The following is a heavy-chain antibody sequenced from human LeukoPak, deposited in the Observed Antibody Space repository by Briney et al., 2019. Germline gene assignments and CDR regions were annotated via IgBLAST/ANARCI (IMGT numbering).Heavy chain of an antibody. CDR2: IGTAGDT. Sequence: GGSLRLSCAASGFTFSSYDMHWVRQATGKGLEWVSAIGTAGDTYYPGSVKGRFTISRENAKNSLYLQMNSLRAGDTAVYYCVREGGSDWYSGWFDPWGQGTLVTVSS. CDR1: GFTFSSYD. CDR3: VREGGSDWYSGWFDP. J-gene: IGHJ5*02. D-gene: IGHD6-19*01. V-gene: IGHV3-13*01.